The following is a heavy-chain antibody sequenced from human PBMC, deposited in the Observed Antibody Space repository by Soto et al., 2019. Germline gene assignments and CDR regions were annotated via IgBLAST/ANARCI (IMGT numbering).Heavy chain of an antibody. CDR3: ARGITLPTPLDY. CDR1: GYTFTSYA. CDR2: INAGNGNT. D-gene: IGHD1-20*01. J-gene: IGHJ4*02. V-gene: IGHV1-3*01. Sequence: ASVKVSRKASGYTFTSYAMHWVRQAPGQRLERMGWINAGNGNTKYSQKFQGRVTITRDTSASTAYMELSSLRSEDTAVYYCARGITLPTPLDYWGQGTLVTVSS.